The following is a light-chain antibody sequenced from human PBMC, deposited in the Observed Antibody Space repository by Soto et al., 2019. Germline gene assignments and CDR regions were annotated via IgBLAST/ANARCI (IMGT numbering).Light chain of an antibody. CDR3: QHYNHWLWT. Sequence: VFTESPATLCLCRGERATLCCRASQRVKSSLAWYQQKPGQAPRLLIYGASTRATGIPARFSGSGSGTEFTLTISSLQSEDSAVYYCQHYNHWLWTFGQGTKVDI. CDR1: QRVKSS. CDR2: GAS. V-gene: IGKV3-15*01. J-gene: IGKJ1*01.